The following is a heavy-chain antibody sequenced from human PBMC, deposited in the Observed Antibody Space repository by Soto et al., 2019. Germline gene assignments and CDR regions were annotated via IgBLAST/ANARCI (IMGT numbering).Heavy chain of an antibody. D-gene: IGHD6-13*01. CDR3: ARGDSSSWYATVSAFDI. Sequence: SCAASGFTFSSYAMHWVRQAPGKGLEWVAVIWYDGSNKYYADSVKGRFTISRDNSKNTLYLQMNSLRAEDTAVYYCARGDSSSWYATVSAFDIWGQGTMVTVSS. CDR2: IWYDGSNK. V-gene: IGHV3-33*08. J-gene: IGHJ3*02. CDR1: GFTFSSYA.